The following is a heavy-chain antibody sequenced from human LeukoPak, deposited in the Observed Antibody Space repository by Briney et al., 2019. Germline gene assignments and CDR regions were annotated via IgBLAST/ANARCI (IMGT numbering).Heavy chain of an antibody. V-gene: IGHV3-23*01. D-gene: IGHD3-22*01. Sequence: GGSLRLSCAAPGFTFSSYAMSWVRQAPGKGLEWVSAISGSGGSTYYADSVKGRFTISRDNSKNTLYLQMNSLRAEDTAVYYCAKHYYDSSGYPECFLHWGQGTLVTVSS. CDR1: GFTFSSYA. CDR3: AKHYYDSSGYPECFLH. CDR2: ISGSGGST. J-gene: IGHJ1*01.